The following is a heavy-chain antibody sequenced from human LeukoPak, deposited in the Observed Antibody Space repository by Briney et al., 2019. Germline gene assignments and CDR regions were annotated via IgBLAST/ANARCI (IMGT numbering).Heavy chain of an antibody. V-gene: IGHV2-5*02. CDR3: AHRPITGTFFDY. Sequence: SGPTVANPTQTLTLTCSFSRFTPSTSGVGVGLIRQHRGKGLEWLALIYWDDDKRYSPSLKSRLTITKDTSKNQVVLTMTNMDPVDTATYYCAHRPITGTFFDYWGQGTLVTVSS. J-gene: IGHJ4*02. CDR1: RFTPSTSGVG. CDR2: IYWDDDK. D-gene: IGHD1/OR15-1a*01.